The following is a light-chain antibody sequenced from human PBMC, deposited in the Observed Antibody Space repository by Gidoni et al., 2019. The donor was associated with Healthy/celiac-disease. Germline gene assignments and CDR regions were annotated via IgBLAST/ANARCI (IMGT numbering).Light chain of an antibody. J-gene: IGKJ1*01. Sequence: IQMTPSPSPLSASVGDRVTITCRASQSISSWLAWYQQKPGKAPKLLIYKASSLESGVPSRFSGSGSGTEFTLTISSLQPDDFATYYCQQYNSYSWTFGQGTKVEIK. CDR1: QSISSW. V-gene: IGKV1-5*03. CDR3: QQYNSYSWT. CDR2: KAS.